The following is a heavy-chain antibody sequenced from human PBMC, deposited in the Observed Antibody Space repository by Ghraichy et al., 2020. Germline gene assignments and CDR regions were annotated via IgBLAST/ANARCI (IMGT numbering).Heavy chain of an antibody. Sequence: ESLNISCAASGFAFINAYMSWVRQAPGKGLEWVGRIKRRADGGTTDYAAPVKGRFTISRDDSKNTLYLQMDSLKTEDTAVYYCATDKDEYSSAWDYFDYWGQGILVTVS. CDR1: GFAFINAY. CDR3: ATDKDEYSSAWDYFDY. CDR2: IKRRADGGTT. V-gene: IGHV3-15*01. J-gene: IGHJ4*02. D-gene: IGHD6-19*01.